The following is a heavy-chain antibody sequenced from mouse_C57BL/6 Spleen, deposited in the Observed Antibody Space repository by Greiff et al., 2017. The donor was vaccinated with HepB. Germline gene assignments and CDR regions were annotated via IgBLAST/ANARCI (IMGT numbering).Heavy chain of an antibody. CDR3: ATIPFISTPHYYAMDY. CDR1: GFNIKDYY. D-gene: IGHD1-1*01. Sequence: EVQLQQSGAELVKPGASVKLSCTASGFNIKDYYMHWVKQRTEQGLEWIGRIDPEDGETKYAPKFQGKATITADTSSNTAYLQLSSLTSEDTAVYYCATIPFISTPHYYAMDYWGQGTSVTVSS. V-gene: IGHV14-2*01. J-gene: IGHJ4*01. CDR2: IDPEDGET.